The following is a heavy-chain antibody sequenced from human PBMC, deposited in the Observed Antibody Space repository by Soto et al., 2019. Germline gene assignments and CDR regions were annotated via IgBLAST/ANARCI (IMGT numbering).Heavy chain of an antibody. Sequence: SVKVSCKASGGTFSSYAISWVRQAPGQGLEWMGGIIPIFGTANYAQKFQGRVTITADESTSTAYMELSSLRSEDTAVYYCARDRYCCSGGSCYRGGAFDIWGQGTMVTVSS. CDR3: ARDRYCCSGGSCYRGGAFDI. CDR2: IIPIFGTA. V-gene: IGHV1-69*13. D-gene: IGHD2-15*01. J-gene: IGHJ3*02. CDR1: GGTFSSYA.